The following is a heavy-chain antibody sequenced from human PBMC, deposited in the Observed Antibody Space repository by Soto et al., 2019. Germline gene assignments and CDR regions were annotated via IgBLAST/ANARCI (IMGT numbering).Heavy chain of an antibody. V-gene: IGHV3-64*01. CDR2: ITNNGDYT. CDR3: ARAHSGGWYMA. D-gene: IGHD6-19*01. Sequence: GGSLRLSCAASGFTFSSYAMSWVRQAPGKGLEWVSAITNNGDYTYYANSVKGRFTISRDNSKSTLYLQMGSLRPEDKAIYYCARAHSGGWYMAWGQGTLVTVSS. J-gene: IGHJ5*02. CDR1: GFTFSSYA.